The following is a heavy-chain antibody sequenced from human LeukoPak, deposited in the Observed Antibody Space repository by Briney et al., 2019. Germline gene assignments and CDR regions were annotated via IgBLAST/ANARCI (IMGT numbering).Heavy chain of an antibody. V-gene: IGHV4-59*08. CDR3: AKRVEYRSSSGGYFDY. CDR2: IYYSGST. D-gene: IGHD6-6*01. CDR1: GGSISSYY. J-gene: IGHJ4*02. Sequence: SETLSLTCTVSGGSISSYYWSWIRQPPGKGLEWIGYIYYSGSTNYNPSLKSRVTISVDTSKNQFSLKLSSVTAADTAVYYCAKRVEYRSSSGGYFDYWGQGTLVTVSS.